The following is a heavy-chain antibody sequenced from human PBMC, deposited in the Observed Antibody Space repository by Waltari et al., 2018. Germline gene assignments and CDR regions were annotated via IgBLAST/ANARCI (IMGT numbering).Heavy chain of an antibody. V-gene: IGHV4-38-2*01. D-gene: IGHD1-26*01. Sequence: QVQLQDSGPGLVKPTETLSLTCAASGYSIRRNYFWGWVRQPPGKGLEWIGHILDSETIFYNPSLKSRVTISLDTSKNHFSLKLSSLTAADTAVYFCARGLSKVADYWGQGILVTVSS. J-gene: IGHJ4*02. CDR3: ARGLSKVADY. CDR2: ILDSETI. CDR1: GYSIRRNYF.